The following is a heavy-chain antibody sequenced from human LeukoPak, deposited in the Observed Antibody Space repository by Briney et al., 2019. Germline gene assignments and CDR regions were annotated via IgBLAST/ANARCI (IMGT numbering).Heavy chain of an antibody. Sequence: GGSLRLSCAASGFTFSSYWMSWVRQAPGKGLEWVANIKEDGGEIHFVDSMKGRFTISRDNAKNSLYLQMNSLRGDDTAVYYCARSGYSHSWDYWGQGTLVIVSS. CDR2: IKEDGGEI. J-gene: IGHJ4*02. CDR1: GFTFSSYW. D-gene: IGHD1-26*01. V-gene: IGHV3-7*03. CDR3: ARSGYSHSWDY.